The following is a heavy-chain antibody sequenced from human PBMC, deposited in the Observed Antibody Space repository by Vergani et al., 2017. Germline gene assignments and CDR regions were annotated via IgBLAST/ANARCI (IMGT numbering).Heavy chain of an antibody. CDR3: ARERYNWNDVVDY. J-gene: IGHJ4*02. CDR1: GFTFQAFA. CDR2: IDRNYGVK. D-gene: IGHD1-1*01. Sequence: VEAGGGLVQPGGSLRLSCTASGFTFQAFAFHWVRQVSGRGLEWVSGIDRNYGVKNGNSFEGRFSISRDNAKKAVFLQMNNLRHEDTAVYYCARERYNWNDVVDYWGQGTLVTVSS. V-gene: IGHV3-9*01.